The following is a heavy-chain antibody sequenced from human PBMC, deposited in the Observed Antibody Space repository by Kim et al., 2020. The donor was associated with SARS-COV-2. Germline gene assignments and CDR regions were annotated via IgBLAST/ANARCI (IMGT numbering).Heavy chain of an antibody. Sequence: SETLSLTCTVSGGSISSYYWSWIRQPPGKGLEWIGYIYYSGSTNYNPSLKSRVTISVDTSKNQFSLKLSSVTAADTAVYYCARKSIAGARGWYFDLWGRGTLVTVSS. D-gene: IGHD6-13*01. CDR2: IYYSGST. CDR3: ARKSIAGARGWYFDL. V-gene: IGHV4-59*08. CDR1: GGSISSYY. J-gene: IGHJ2*01.